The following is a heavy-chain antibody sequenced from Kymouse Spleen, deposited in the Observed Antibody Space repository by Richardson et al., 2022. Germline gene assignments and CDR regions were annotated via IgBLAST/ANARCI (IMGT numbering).Heavy chain of an antibody. Sequence: QVQLQQWGAGLLKPSETLSLTCAVYGGSFSGYYWSWIRQPPGKGLEWIGEINHSGSTNYNPSLKSRVTISVDTSKNQFSLKLSSVTAADTAVYYCARGRE*SNLNWFDPWGQGTLVTVSS. J-gene: IGHJ5*02. CDR1: GGSFSGYY. V-gene: IGHV4-34*01. CDR3: ARGRE*SNLNWFDP. D-gene: IGHD4-11,IGHD4-11*01. CDR2: INHSGST.